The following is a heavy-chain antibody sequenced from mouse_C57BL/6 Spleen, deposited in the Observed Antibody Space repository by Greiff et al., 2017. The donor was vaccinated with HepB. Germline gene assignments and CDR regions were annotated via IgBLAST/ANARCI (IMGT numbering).Heavy chain of an antibody. CDR2: IYPGDGDT. CDR3: ARPITTRWYVDV. V-gene: IGHV1-80*01. CDR1: GYAFSSYW. D-gene: IGHD1-1*01. J-gene: IGHJ1*03. Sequence: QVQLQQSGAELVKPGASVKISCKASGYAFSSYWMNWVKQRPGQGLAWIGQIYPGDGDTNYHGKFKGKATLTADKSSSTAYMQLSSLTSEDSAVYFCARPITTRWYVDVWGTGTTVTVSS.